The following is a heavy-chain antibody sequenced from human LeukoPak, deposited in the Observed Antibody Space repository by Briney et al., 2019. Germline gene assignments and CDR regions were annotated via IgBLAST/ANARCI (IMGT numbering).Heavy chain of an antibody. Sequence: GGSLRLSCAASGFTFSTYWMSWVRQAPGKGLEWVANIKQDGSEKYYVDSVKGRFTISRDNAKNSVYLQMNSLRVEDTAVYYCARDSVGLLTGLDYWGQGTLVTVSS. CDR1: GFTFSTYW. CDR3: ARDSVGLLTGLDY. CDR2: IKQDGSEK. V-gene: IGHV3-7*01. D-gene: IGHD3-9*01. J-gene: IGHJ4*02.